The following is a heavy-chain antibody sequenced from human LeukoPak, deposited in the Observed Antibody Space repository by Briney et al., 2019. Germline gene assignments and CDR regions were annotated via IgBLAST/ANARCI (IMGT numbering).Heavy chain of an antibody. CDR2: INHSGST. V-gene: IGHV4-34*01. J-gene: IGHJ4*02. Sequence: SETLSLTCAVYGGSFSGYYWSWIRQPPGKGLEWIGEINHSGSTNYNPSLKSRVTISVDTSKNQFSLKLSSVTAADTAVYYCAREAVAGLEFDYWGQGTLVTVSS. D-gene: IGHD6-19*01. CDR3: AREAVAGLEFDY. CDR1: GGSFSGYY.